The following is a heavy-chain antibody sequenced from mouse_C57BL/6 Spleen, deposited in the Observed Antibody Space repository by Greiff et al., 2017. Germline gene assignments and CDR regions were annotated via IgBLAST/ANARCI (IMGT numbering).Heavy chain of an antibody. J-gene: IGHJ2*01. CDR2: IDPETGGT. D-gene: IGHD1-1*01. V-gene: IGHV1-15*01. Sequence: VQLQQSGAELVRPGASVTLSCKASGYTFTDYEMHWVKQTPVHGLEWIGAIDPETGGTAYNQKFKGKAILTADKSSSTAYMELRSLTSEDSAVYYCTRSEHYYGSSYYWGQGTTLTVSS. CDR3: TRSEHYYGSSYY. CDR1: GYTFTDYE.